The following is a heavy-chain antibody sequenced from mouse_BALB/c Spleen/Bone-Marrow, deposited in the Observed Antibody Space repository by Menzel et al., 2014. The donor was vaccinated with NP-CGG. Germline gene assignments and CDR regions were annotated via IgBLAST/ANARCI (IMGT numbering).Heavy chain of an antibody. CDR3: ARWRRAMDY. CDR2: INPSNGGT. Sequence: QVQLQQSGAELVKPGASVKLSCKASGYTFTSYYIYWVKQRPGQGLEWIGQINPSNGGTNFNEKFKSKATLTVDKSSSTAYMQLSSLTSEDSAVYYCARWRRAMDYWGQGTSVTVSA. V-gene: IGHV1S81*02. J-gene: IGHJ4*01. CDR1: GYTFTSYY.